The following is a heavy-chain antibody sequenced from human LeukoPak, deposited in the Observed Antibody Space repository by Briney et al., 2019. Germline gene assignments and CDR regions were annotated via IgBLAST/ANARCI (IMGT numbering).Heavy chain of an antibody. CDR3: ARGQTQLWFGEGRAAFDI. D-gene: IGHD3-10*01. J-gene: IGHJ3*02. CDR1: GYTFTSYY. V-gene: IGHV1-46*01. Sequence: ASVKVSCKASGYTFTSYYMHWVRQAPGQGLEWMGIINPSGGSTSYAQKFQGRVTMTRDTSTSTVYMELSSLRSEDTAVYYCARGQTQLWFGEGRAAFDIWGQGTMVTVSS. CDR2: INPSGGST.